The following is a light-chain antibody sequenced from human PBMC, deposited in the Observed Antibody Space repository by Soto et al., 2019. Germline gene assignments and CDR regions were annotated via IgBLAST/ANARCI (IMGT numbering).Light chain of an antibody. CDR3: LQDYNYPIT. V-gene: IGKV3-20*01. CDR1: HSVSSSY. Sequence: EIVLTQSPGTLSLSPGERATLSCRASHSVSSSYLAWYQQKPGQAPRLLIYGASSRATGIPDRFSGSGSGTDFTLTISRLEPEDFAVYYCLQDYNYPITFGQGTRLEIK. CDR2: GAS. J-gene: IGKJ5*01.